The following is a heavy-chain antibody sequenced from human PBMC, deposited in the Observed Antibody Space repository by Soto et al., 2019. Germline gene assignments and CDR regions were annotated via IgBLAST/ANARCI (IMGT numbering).Heavy chain of an antibody. D-gene: IGHD3-22*01. CDR3: ARAHYYDDGRGYTYYDV. V-gene: IGHV3-74*01. CDR1: GFPFSTYW. Sequence: GGSMRLSCAASGFPFSTYWMHWVRQAPGKGLVWVSRINHDGRDTSYADSVTGRFTISRDNAKNTLHLQMNSLRAEDTAIYYCARAHYYDDGRGYTYYDVWGQGALVTVSS. CDR2: INHDGRDT. J-gene: IGHJ4*02.